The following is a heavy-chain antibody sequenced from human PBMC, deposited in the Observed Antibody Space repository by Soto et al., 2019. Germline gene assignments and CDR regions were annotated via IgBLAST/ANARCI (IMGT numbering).Heavy chain of an antibody. CDR3: ARARPNYDILTGYYSYYFDY. CDR2: IYYSGST. V-gene: IGHV4-59*01. J-gene: IGHJ4*02. D-gene: IGHD3-9*01. Sequence: PETLSLTCTVSGGSLSSYYWSWIRQPPGKGLEWIGYIYYSGSTNYNPSLKSRVTISVDTSKNQFSLKLSSVTAADTAVYYCARARPNYDILTGYYSYYFDYWGQGTLVTVSS. CDR1: GGSLSSYY.